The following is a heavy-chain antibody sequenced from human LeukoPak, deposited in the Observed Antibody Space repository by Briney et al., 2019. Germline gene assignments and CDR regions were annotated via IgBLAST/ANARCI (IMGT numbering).Heavy chain of an antibody. CDR2: INHSGNT. Sequence: SESLSLACTVYGASFSDFHWSWIRLPPGRGLEWIGEINHSGNTNYNPSLKSRVTISIDTTKKQFPLKLSSVTAADTAVYYCARGKVTRDWYFDLWGRGTLVTVSS. J-gene: IGHJ2*01. V-gene: IGHV4-34*01. CDR1: GASFSDFH. CDR3: ARGKVTRDWYFDL. D-gene: IGHD4-17*01.